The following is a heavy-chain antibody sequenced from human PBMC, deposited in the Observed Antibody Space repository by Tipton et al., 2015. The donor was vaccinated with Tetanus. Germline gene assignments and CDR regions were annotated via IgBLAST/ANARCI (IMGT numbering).Heavy chain of an antibody. V-gene: IGHV4-34*01. J-gene: IGHJ6*02. CDR2: INYDGST. Sequence: LRLSCAVSGVSIRNGGYSWTWIRQPPGKGLEWIGEINYDGSTNYSPSLKSRVTLSLDTTKKQVSLKLSSVTAADTAVYYCARGDYYGSGTYDVWGQGTTVTVPS. CDR3: ARGDYYGSGTYDV. D-gene: IGHD3-10*01. CDR1: GVSIRNGGYS.